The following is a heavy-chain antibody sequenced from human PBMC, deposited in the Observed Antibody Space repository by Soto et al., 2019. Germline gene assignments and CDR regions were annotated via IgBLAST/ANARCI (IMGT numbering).Heavy chain of an antibody. V-gene: IGHV3-23*01. CDR2: ISGSGGST. Sequence: GGSLRLSCAASGFTFSSYAMSWVRQAPGKGLEWVSAISGSGGSTYYADSVEGRFTISRDNSKNTLYLQMNSLRAEDTAVYYCAKDHEEYSSGWYYFDYWGQGTLVTVSS. D-gene: IGHD6-19*01. CDR3: AKDHEEYSSGWYYFDY. CDR1: GFTFSSYA. J-gene: IGHJ4*02.